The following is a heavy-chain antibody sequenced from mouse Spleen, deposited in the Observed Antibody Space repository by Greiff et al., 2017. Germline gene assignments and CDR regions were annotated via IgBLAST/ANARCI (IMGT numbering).Heavy chain of an antibody. CDR3: AREELGPWFAY. V-gene: IGHV5-15*02. J-gene: IGHJ3*01. CDR2: ISNLAYSI. Sequence: EVKLVESGGGLVKPGGSLKLSCAASGFTFSDYGMAWVRQAPGKGPEWVAFISNLAYSIYYADTVTGRFTISRENAKNTLYLEMSSLRSEDTAMYYCAREELGPWFAYWGQGTLVTVSA. D-gene: IGHD4-1*01. CDR1: GFTFSDYG.